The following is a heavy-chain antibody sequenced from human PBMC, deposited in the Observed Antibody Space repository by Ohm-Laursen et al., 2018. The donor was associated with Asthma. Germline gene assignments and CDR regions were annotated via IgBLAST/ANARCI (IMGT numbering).Heavy chain of an antibody. CDR3: ATQRVFDWFHFDY. CDR2: FLYDGIRK. D-gene: IGHD3-9*01. J-gene: IGHJ4*02. Sequence: SSLRLSCAASRFTFSTFSMHWVRQAPGKGLEWVAVFLYDGIRKYYADSVKGRFTISRDNSKSTVSLQMDSLRPEDTAVYYCATQRVFDWFHFDYWGQGTQVTVSS. CDR1: RFTFSTFS. V-gene: IGHV3-30*03.